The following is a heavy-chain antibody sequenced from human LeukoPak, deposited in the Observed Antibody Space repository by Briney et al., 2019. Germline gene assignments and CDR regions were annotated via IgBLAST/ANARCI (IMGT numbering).Heavy chain of an antibody. CDR1: GFTISSNY. CDR3: ARASTLRTGDAH. CDR2: IYTGGST. Sequence: GGSLRLSCAASGFTISSNYMSWVRQAPGKGLEWVSVIYTGGSTSYTDSVKGRFTISRDSSTNTLFLQMNSLRAEDTAVYYCARASTLRTGDAHWGQGTLVTVSS. J-gene: IGHJ4*02. V-gene: IGHV3-66*01. D-gene: IGHD7-27*01.